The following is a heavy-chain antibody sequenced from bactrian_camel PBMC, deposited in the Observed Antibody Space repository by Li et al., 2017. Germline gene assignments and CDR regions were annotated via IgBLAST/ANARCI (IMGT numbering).Heavy chain of an antibody. D-gene: IGHD6*01. CDR1: GSAISHC. CDR3: ATVASGGEPWRRGDWYLEWPYAN. V-gene: IGHV3S1*01. J-gene: IGHJ4*01. Sequence: VQLVESGGSSVQAGGSLRLSCAASGSAISHCMAWFRQGSEKKREGVARIATGSGNTYYADSVKGRFTISQDEEQSKVYLQMNSLKKEDTAMYYCATVASGGEPWRRGDWYLEWPYANWGQGTQVTVS. CDR2: IATGSGNT.